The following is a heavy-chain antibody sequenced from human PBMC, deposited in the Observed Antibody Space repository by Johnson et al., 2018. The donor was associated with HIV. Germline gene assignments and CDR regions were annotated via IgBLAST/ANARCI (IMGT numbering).Heavy chain of an antibody. Sequence: QVQLVESGGGLVKPGGSLRLSCAASGFTFNYYYMSWIRQAPGKGLEWVSYISNSGSSVYYAYSVKGRFTISRDNAKNSLYLQMNSLRAEDTAVYYCARDSYDISGQQHDAFDIWGQGTLVTVSS. D-gene: IGHD3-22*01. CDR1: GFTFNYYY. V-gene: IGHV3-11*04. CDR3: ARDSYDISGQQHDAFDI. CDR2: ISNSGSSV. J-gene: IGHJ3*02.